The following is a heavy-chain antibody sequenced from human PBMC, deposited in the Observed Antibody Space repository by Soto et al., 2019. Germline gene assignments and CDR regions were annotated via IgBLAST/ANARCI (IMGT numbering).Heavy chain of an antibody. CDR1: GYIFTNYY. Sequence: ASVKVSCKASGYIFTNYYMHWVRQAPGQGLEWMGTINAGGGYTTYAQRFQGRVTITRDTSASTAYMELSSLRSEDTAVHYCARASSWFVTDYWGQGTLVTVSS. CDR2: INAGGGYT. J-gene: IGHJ4*02. CDR3: ARASSWFVTDY. D-gene: IGHD6-13*01. V-gene: IGHV1-46*01.